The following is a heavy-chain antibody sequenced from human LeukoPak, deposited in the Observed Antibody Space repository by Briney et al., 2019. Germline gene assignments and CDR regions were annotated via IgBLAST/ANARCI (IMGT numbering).Heavy chain of an antibody. CDR3: ARDSGMVRGTVDY. CDR1: GYTFTGYC. J-gene: IGHJ4*02. D-gene: IGHD3-10*01. V-gene: IGHV1-46*01. CDR2: INPSGGST. Sequence: ASVKVSCKASGYTFTGYCMHWVRQAPGQGLEWMGIINPSGGSTSYAQKFQGRVTMTRDTSTSTVYMELSSLRSEDTAVYYCARDSGMVRGTVDYWGQGTLVTVSS.